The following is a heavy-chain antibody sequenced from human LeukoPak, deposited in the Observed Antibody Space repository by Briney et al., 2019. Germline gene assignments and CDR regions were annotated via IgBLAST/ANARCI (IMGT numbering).Heavy chain of an antibody. J-gene: IGHJ4*02. CDR2: IYYSGST. V-gene: IGHV4-39*07. CDR1: GGSISSSSYY. CDR3: ARSDTAAAAFDY. Sequence: TSETLSLTCTVPGGSISSSSYYWGWIRQPPGKGLEWIGSIYYSGSTYYNPSLKSRVTISVDTSKNQFSLKLSSVTAADTAVYYCARSDTAAAAFDYWGQGTLVTVSS. D-gene: IGHD6-13*01.